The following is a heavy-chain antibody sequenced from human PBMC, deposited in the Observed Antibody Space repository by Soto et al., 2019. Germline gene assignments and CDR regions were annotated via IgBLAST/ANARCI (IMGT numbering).Heavy chain of an antibody. CDR3: AKDDVVYSNPVPKGGVGY. CDR1: EFTFSSEA. V-gene: IGHV3-23*01. D-gene: IGHD2-15*01. J-gene: IGHJ4*02. Sequence: GGSLRLSCAASEFTFSSEAMSWVRQATGKGLEWVSAISGSGGSTYYADSVKGRFTISRDNSKNALYVQMNSLRAEDTAVYYCAKDDVVYSNPVPKGGVGYWGQGTLVTVSS. CDR2: ISGSGGST.